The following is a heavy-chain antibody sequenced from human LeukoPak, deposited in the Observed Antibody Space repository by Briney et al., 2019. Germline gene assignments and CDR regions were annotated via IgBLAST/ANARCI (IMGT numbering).Heavy chain of an antibody. D-gene: IGHD3-10*01. CDR2: INYSGT. J-gene: IGHJ5*02. V-gene: IGHV3-11*01. Sequence: GGSLRLSCAASGFTLNDYYMSWIRQAPGKGLELIAYINYSGTSYADSVKGRFTISRDNAESSLHLQLNSLRVEDTALYYCAGGYGSGSFSAWGQGTLVTVSS. CDR3: AGGYGSGSFSA. CDR1: GFTLNDYY.